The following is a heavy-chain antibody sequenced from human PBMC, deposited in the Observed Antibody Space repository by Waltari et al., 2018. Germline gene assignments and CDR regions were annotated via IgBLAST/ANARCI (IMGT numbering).Heavy chain of an antibody. J-gene: IGHJ4*02. CDR2: IKPNSGGT. V-gene: IGHV1-2*06. Sequence: QVQLVQSGAEVKKPGASVKVSCKASGYTFTGSYMHWVRQAPGQGLEWREPIKPNSGGTNYALKVQGRFTMTSATAISTADMELSRLRSDDTAVYYCARGTDVGWVVGYWGQGTLVTVSS. D-gene: IGHD6-19*01. CDR3: ARGTDVGWVVGY. CDR1: GYTFTGSY.